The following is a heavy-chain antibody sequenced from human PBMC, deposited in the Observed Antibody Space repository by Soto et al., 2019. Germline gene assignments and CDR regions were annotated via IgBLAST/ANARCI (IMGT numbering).Heavy chain of an antibody. D-gene: IGHD3-22*01. CDR2: IWYDGSNK. V-gene: IGHV3-33*01. Sequence: GGSLRLSCAASGFTFSSYGMHWVRQAPGKGLEWAAVIWYDGSNKYYADSVKGRFTISRDNSKNTLYLQMNSLRAEDTAVYYCARDPYYYDMGNWFDPWGQGTLVTVSS. CDR3: ARDPYYYDMGNWFDP. CDR1: GFTFSSYG. J-gene: IGHJ5*02.